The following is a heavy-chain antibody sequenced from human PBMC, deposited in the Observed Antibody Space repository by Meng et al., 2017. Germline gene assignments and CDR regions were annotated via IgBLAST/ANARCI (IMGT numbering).Heavy chain of an antibody. D-gene: IGHD6-19*01. Sequence: SVKVSCKASGGTFSSYAISWVRQATGQGLEWMGGIIPIFGTANYAQKFQGRVTITSDESTSTAYMELSSLKSENTTVYYYERGHYTGGSGWHPPFRRACRYGMDVWGQGTTVTVSS. CDR2: IIPIFGTA. CDR1: GGTFSSYA. V-gene: IGHV1-69*13. CDR3: ERGHYTGGSGWHPPFRRACRYGMDV. J-gene: IGHJ6*02.